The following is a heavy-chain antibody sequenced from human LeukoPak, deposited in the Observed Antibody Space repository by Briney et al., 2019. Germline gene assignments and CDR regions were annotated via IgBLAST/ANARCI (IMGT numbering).Heavy chain of an antibody. V-gene: IGHV3-23*01. Sequence: GGSLRLSCAASGFTFSSYAMSWVRQAPGKGLEWVSAISGSGGSTYYADSVKGRLTISRDNSKNTLYLQMNSLRAEDTAVYYCAKDPPSNYYDSSGYSCWGQGTLVTVSS. J-gene: IGHJ4*02. CDR3: AKDPPSNYYDSSGYSC. D-gene: IGHD3-22*01. CDR2: ISGSGGST. CDR1: GFTFSSYA.